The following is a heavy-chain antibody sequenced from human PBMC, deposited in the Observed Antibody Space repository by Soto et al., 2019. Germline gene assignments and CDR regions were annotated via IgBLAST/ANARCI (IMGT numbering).Heavy chain of an antibody. CDR3: ARYKPQWELPPFDY. CDR1: GFTFSSYS. J-gene: IGHJ4*02. CDR2: ISSSSSYI. Sequence: GGSLRLSCAASGFTFSSYSMNWVRQAPGKGLEWVSSISSSSSYIYYADSVKGRFTISRDNAKNSLYLQMNSLRAEDTAVYYCARYKPQWELPPFDYWGQGTLVTVSS. V-gene: IGHV3-21*01. D-gene: IGHD1-26*01.